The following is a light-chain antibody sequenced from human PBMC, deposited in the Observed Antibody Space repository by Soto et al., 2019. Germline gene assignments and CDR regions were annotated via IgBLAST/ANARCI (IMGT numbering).Light chain of an antibody. V-gene: IGKV3-20*01. CDR1: QSVATSY. CDR3: QQYGSSTFT. J-gene: IGKJ3*01. Sequence: IVLTQFPGTLSLSPGDRATLACRASQSVATSYLAWYQQKPGQAPRLLIFGASTRATGIPDRFSGNGSATDFPLTISRLEPEDFAVYYCQQYGSSTFTFGPGTRVDIK. CDR2: GAS.